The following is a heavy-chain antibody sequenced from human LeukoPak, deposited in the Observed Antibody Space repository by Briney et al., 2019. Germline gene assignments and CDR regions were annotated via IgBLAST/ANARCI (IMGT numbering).Heavy chain of an antibody. CDR2: ISGSGGST. V-gene: IGHV3-23*01. CDR3: AKCLYDSSGYYYYYYYMGV. Sequence: GGSLRLSCAASGFTFSSYGMSWVRQAPGKGLEWVSAISGSGGSTYYADSVKGRFTISRDNSKNTLYLQMNSLRAEDTAVYYCAKCLYDSSGYYYYYYYMGVWGKGTTVTISS. D-gene: IGHD3-22*01. J-gene: IGHJ6*03. CDR1: GFTFSSYG.